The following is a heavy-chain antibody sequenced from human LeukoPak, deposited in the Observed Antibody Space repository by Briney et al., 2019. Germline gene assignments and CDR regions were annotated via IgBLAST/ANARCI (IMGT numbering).Heavy chain of an antibody. J-gene: IGHJ6*02. CDR2: INHSGST. CDR3: ARTRMGTVNHGMDV. D-gene: IGHD4-11*01. V-gene: IGHV4-34*01. Sequence: SETLSLTCAVYGGSFSVYYWSWIRQPPGKGLEWIGEINHSGSTNYNPSLKSRVTISVDTSKNQFSLKLSSVTAADTAVYYCARTRMGTVNHGMDVWGQGTTVTVSS. CDR1: GGSFSVYY.